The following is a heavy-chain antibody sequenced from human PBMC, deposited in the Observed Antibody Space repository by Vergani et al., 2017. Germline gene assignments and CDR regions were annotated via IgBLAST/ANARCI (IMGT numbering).Heavy chain of an antibody. V-gene: IGHV1-18*01. CDR1: GYTFTSYG. Sequence: QVQLVQSGAEVKKPGASVKVSCKASGYTFTSYGISWVRQAPGQGLEWMGWISAYNGNTNYAQKLQGSGTMTTDTSTSTAYMELRSLRSDDTAVYYCAGVHWNDAPPEYYFDYWGQGTLVTVSS. D-gene: IGHD1-1*01. CDR2: ISAYNGNT. CDR3: AGVHWNDAPPEYYFDY. J-gene: IGHJ4*02.